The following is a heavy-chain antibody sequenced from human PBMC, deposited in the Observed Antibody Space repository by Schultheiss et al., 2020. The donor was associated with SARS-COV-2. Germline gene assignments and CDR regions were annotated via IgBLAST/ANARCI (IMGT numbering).Heavy chain of an antibody. V-gene: IGHV4-59*12. CDR2: IYHSGST. J-gene: IGHJ5*01. D-gene: IGHD3-3*01. CDR3: ARDHRGLRGVVT. CDR1: GGSISSYY. Sequence: SETLSLTCTVSGGSISSYYWSWIRQPPGKGLEWIGSIYHSGSTYYNPSLKSRVTISVDTSKNQFSLKLSSVTAADTAVYYCARDHRGLRGVVTWGHGTLVTVSS.